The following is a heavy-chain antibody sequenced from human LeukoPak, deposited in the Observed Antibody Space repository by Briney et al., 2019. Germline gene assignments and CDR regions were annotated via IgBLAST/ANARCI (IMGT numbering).Heavy chain of an antibody. J-gene: IGHJ4*02. CDR1: GFTFSSFA. CDR3: ARDPGYCSGGSCYDPQFDY. Sequence: PGRSLRLSCAASGFTFSSFAVHWVRQAPGKGLEWVAVVSFEGSSNYYADSVKGRFTISRDNSKNTLYLQMNSLRAEDTAVYYCARDPGYCSGGSCYDPQFDYWGQGTLVTVSS. V-gene: IGHV3-30-3*01. CDR2: VSFEGSSN. D-gene: IGHD2-15*01.